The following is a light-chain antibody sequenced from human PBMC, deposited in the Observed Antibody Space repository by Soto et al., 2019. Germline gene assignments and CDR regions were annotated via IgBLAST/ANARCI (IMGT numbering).Light chain of an antibody. CDR3: SSYSGSNDLYV. CDR2: EVS. CDR1: SSDVGDYNY. V-gene: IGLV2-14*01. J-gene: IGLJ1*01. Sequence: LTQPASVSGSPGQSITISCTGTSSDVGDYNYVSWYQQHPGKAPKLMIYEVSNRPSGVSNRFSGSKSGNTASLTISGLQAADEADYYCSSYSGSNDLYVFGTGTKVTVL.